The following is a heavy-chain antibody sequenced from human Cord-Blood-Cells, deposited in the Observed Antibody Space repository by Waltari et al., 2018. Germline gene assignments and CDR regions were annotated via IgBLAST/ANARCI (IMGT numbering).Heavy chain of an antibody. V-gene: IGHV3-33*01. CDR3: ARDLDYSGYDYYFDY. Sequence: QVQLVESGGGVVQPGRSLRLSCAASGFTFSSYGLHWVRQAPGKGLEWVAVIWYDGSNKYYADSVKGRFTISRDNSKNTLYLQMNSLRAEDTAVYYCARDLDYSGYDYYFDYWGQGTLVTVSS. D-gene: IGHD5-12*01. J-gene: IGHJ4*02. CDR2: IWYDGSNK. CDR1: GFTFSSYG.